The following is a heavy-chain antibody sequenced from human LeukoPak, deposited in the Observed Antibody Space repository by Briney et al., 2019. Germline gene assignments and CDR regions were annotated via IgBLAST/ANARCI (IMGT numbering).Heavy chain of an antibody. CDR1: GFTVSSNY. D-gene: IGHD5-18*01. Sequence: QSGGSLRLSCAASGFTVSSNYMSWVRQAPGKGLEWVANIKQDGSEKYYVDSVKGRFTISRDNAKNSLYLQMSSLRAEDTAVYYCARDLRDTHDYWGQGTLVTVSS. V-gene: IGHV3-7*01. CDR3: ARDLRDTHDY. CDR2: IKQDGSEK. J-gene: IGHJ4*02.